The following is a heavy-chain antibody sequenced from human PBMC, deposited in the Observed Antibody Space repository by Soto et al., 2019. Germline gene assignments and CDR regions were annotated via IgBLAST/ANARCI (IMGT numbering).Heavy chain of an antibody. Sequence: ASVKVSCKASGHTFTGYYMHWVRQAPGQGLEWMGWINPNSGGTNYAQKFQGWVTMTRDTSISTAYMELSRLRSDDTAVYYCARDGCTNGVCYGAFDIWGQGTMVTVSS. CDR2: INPNSGGT. D-gene: IGHD2-8*01. CDR1: GHTFTGYY. J-gene: IGHJ3*02. V-gene: IGHV1-2*04. CDR3: ARDGCTNGVCYGAFDI.